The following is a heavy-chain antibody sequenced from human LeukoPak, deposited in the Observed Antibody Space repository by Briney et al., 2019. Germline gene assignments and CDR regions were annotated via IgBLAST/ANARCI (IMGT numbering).Heavy chain of an antibody. J-gene: IGHJ4*02. Sequence: GGSLRLSCAASGFTFSSYAMSWVRQAPGKGLEWVSAISGCGGATYYADSVKGRFTISRDNSKNTLYLQMNSLRAEDTAVYYCAKDGYGSSTSCYPAPYWGQGTLVTVSS. V-gene: IGHV3-23*01. CDR3: AKDGYGSSTSCYPAPY. D-gene: IGHD2-2*01. CDR2: ISGCGGAT. CDR1: GFTFSSYA.